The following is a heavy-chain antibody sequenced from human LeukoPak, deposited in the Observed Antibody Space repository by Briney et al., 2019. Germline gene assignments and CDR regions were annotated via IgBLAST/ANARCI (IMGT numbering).Heavy chain of an antibody. Sequence: SETLSLTCTVSGGSISSYYRSWIRQPAGKGLEWIGRIYTSGSTNYNPSLKSRVIMSEDTSKNQFSLKLSSVTAADTAVYYCARDASSYYYDSRNYYFDYWGQGTLVTVSS. J-gene: IGHJ4*02. D-gene: IGHD3-22*01. CDR2: IYTSGST. V-gene: IGHV4-4*07. CDR3: ARDASSYYYDSRNYYFDY. CDR1: GGSISSYY.